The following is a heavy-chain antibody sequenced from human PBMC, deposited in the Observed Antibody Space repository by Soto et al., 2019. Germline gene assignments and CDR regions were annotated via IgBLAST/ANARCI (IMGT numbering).Heavy chain of an antibody. CDR2: ISSSSSTI. CDR1: GFTFSSYS. D-gene: IGHD3-10*01. J-gene: IGHJ6*02. Sequence: HPGGSLRLSCAASGFTFSSYSMNWVRQAPGKGLEWVSYISSSSSTIYYADSVKGRFTISRDNAKNSLYLQMNSLRDEDTAVYYCARGGSGSYYSWDNYYYDGMDVWGQGTTVTVSS. V-gene: IGHV3-48*02. CDR3: ARGGSGSYYSWDNYYYDGMDV.